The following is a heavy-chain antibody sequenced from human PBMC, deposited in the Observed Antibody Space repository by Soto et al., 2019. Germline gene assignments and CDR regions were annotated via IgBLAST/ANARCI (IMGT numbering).Heavy chain of an antibody. V-gene: IGHV3-23*01. D-gene: IGHD6-19*01. Sequence: DVQLLQSGGGLVQPGGSLRLSCAASGFTFSNHAMSWARQAPGKGLEWVSSISGSGGSTYYPDSVKGRFTISRDNSENTLYLXXXXXXAXXXXXXXCANTAVAGRDYWGQGTLVTVSS. CDR3: ANTAVAGRDY. J-gene: IGHJ4*02. CDR2: ISGSGGST. CDR1: GFTFSNHA.